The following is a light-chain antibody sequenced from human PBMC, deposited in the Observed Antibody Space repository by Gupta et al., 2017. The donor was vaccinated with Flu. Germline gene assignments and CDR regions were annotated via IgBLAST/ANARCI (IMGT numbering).Light chain of an antibody. J-gene: IGLJ3*02. Sequence: QSVVLPTSKMPDSPGQRVTISCTGTSSNIGAGYDVNWYQQLPGTAPKLLIYGNNNRPSGVPDRFSGSKSGTSASLAITGLQAEDEADYYCQSYDSRLSGWVFGGGTKLTVL. CDR2: GNN. CDR3: QSYDSRLSGWV. CDR1: SSNIGAGYD. V-gene: IGLV1-40*01.